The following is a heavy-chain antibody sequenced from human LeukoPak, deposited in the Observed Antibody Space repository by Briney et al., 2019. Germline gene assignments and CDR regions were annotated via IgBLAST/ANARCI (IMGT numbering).Heavy chain of an antibody. CDR3: ARDHYHKIHSVMVTAPDY. V-gene: IGHV1-46*01. CDR1: GYIFTNYY. D-gene: IGHD2-21*02. CDR2: INPTGGST. Sequence: ASVKVSCKASGYIFTNYYIHWMRQAPGEGLEWMGIINPTGGSTSYAQKFQGRVTMTRDTSTSTVYMELRSLRSEDTAVYYCARDHYHKIHSVMVTAPDYWGQGTLVIVSS. J-gene: IGHJ4*02.